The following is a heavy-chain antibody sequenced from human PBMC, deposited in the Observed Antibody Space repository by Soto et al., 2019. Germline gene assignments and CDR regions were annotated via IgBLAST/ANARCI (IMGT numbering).Heavy chain of an antibody. CDR3: AKYNWNYDTPEGSFDY. V-gene: IGHV4-30-4*01. D-gene: IGHD1-7*01. Sequence: SETLSLTCTVSGGSISSGDYYWSWIRHPPGKGLEWIGYIYYSGSTYYNPSLKSRVTISVDTSKNQFSLKLSSVTAADTAVYYCAKYNWNYDTPEGSFDYWGQGTLVTVSS. CDR1: GGSISSGDYY. J-gene: IGHJ4*02. CDR2: IYYSGST.